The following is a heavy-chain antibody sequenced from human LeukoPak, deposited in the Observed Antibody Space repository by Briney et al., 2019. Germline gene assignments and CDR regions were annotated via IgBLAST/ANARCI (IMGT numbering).Heavy chain of an antibody. CDR2: MNPNSGNA. CDR1: GGTSSSYA. D-gene: IGHD3-10*01. V-gene: IGHV1-8*02. Sequence: ASVKVSCKASGGTSSSYAISWVRQATGQGLEWMGWMNPNSGNAGYAQRFQGRVTMTRNNSISTAYMELTSLRSEDTAVYYCGRPLQRGSWTQRALDYWGQGTLVTVSS. CDR3: GRPLQRGSWTQRALDY. J-gene: IGHJ4*02.